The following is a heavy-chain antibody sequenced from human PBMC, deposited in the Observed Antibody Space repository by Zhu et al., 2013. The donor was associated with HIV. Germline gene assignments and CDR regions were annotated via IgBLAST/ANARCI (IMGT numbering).Heavy chain of an antibody. CDR3: AREGTYGDRYNFFDM. CDR1: GGTFSSYA. D-gene: IGHD4-17*01. J-gene: IGHJ5*02. V-gene: IGHV1-69*11. Sequence: QVQLVQSGAEVKKPGSSVKVSCKASGGTFSSYAISWVRQAPGQGLEWVGSIKPLPGTVRYAQNLKDRIMLTAVESTATVSLELRSLKSEDTAVYYCAREGTYGDRYNFFDMWGQETLVIVSS. CDR2: IKPLPGTV.